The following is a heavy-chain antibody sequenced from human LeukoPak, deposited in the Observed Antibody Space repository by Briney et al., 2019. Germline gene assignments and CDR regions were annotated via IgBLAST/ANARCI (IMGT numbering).Heavy chain of an antibody. V-gene: IGHV3-23*01. CDR2: ISGSGANT. CDR1: GFTFSTYA. D-gene: IGHD3-16*02. Sequence: GGSLRLSCAASGFTFSTYAMSWVRQAPGKGLEWVSTISGSGANTYYADSVRGRFTISRDNSKNTLYPHMNSLRAEDTAVYHCAKERAGYTNPYYFDYWGQGTLVTVSS. CDR3: AKERAGYTNPYYFDY. J-gene: IGHJ4*02.